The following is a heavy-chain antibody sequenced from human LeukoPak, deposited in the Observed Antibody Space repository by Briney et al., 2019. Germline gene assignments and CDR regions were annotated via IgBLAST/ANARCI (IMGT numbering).Heavy chain of an antibody. Sequence: PGGSLRLSCAASGFTFNNYWMSWVRQAPGKGLEWVANIKQDGSERYYVDSVKGRFTVSRDNTENSLYLQMTSLRAEDTAVYYCARQLLLPISGTNDHWGQGTLVTVSS. CDR3: ARQLLLPISGTNDH. V-gene: IGHV3-7*01. D-gene: IGHD1-7*01. CDR1: GFTFNNYW. J-gene: IGHJ5*02. CDR2: IKQDGSER.